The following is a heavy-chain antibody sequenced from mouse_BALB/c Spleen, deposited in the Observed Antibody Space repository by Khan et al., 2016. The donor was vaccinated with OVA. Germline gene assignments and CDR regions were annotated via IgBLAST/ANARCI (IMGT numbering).Heavy chain of an antibody. Sequence: VQLQQSGTELARPGASVKFSCKASGYTFTSYWMQWVKQRPGQGLEWIGAIYPGDGNTRYTQKFKGKATLTADKSSSTAYMQLSSVASDDSAVYFCVRGGNTTGYFDYWGQGTTLTVSS. V-gene: IGHV1-87*01. D-gene: IGHD1-1*01. CDR2: IYPGDGNT. CDR1: GYTFTSYW. J-gene: IGHJ2*01. CDR3: VRGGNTTGYFDY.